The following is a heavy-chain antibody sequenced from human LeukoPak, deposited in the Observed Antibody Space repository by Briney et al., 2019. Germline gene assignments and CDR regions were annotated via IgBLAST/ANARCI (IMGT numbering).Heavy chain of an antibody. V-gene: IGHV1-3*01. Sequence: ASVKVSCKASGYTFTKYVVHWVRQAPGQRPEWMGWINAGKGDTKNSQNFQDRVTITRDTSGTTAYMELSSLPSEDTALYYCARDDCGDTCYPGGYWGQGTLVTVSS. D-gene: IGHD2-21*01. CDR1: GYTFTKYV. CDR3: ARDDCGDTCYPGGY. J-gene: IGHJ4*02. CDR2: INAGKGDT.